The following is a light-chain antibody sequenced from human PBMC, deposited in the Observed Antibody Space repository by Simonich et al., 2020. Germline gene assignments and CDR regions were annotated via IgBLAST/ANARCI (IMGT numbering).Light chain of an antibody. V-gene: IGKV4-1*01. CDR3: QQYYSTPFT. J-gene: IGKJ3*01. CDR2: WAS. CDR1: QSVLYSSNNKNY. Sequence: DIVMTQSPDSLAVSLGERATSNCKSSQSVLYSSNNKNYLAWYQQKPGQPHKLLIYWASTRESGVPDRFRGSGSGSDFTLTISSLQAEDVAVYYCQQYYSTPFTFGPGTKVDIK.